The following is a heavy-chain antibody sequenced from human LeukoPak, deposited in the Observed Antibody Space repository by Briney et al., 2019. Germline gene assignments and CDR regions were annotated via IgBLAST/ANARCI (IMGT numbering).Heavy chain of an antibody. CDR1: GFTFSSYA. Sequence: PGGSLRLSCAASGFTFSSYAMSWVRQAPGKGLEWVSAISGSGGSTYYADSVKGRFTISRDNSKNMLYLQVNSLRAEDTAVYYCAKDMAGGGTYFDCWGQGTQVTVSS. J-gene: IGHJ4*02. CDR3: AKDMAGGGTYFDC. D-gene: IGHD2-15*01. CDR2: ISGSGGST. V-gene: IGHV3-23*01.